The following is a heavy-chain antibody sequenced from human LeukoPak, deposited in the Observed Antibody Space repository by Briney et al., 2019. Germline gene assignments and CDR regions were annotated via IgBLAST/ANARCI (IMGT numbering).Heavy chain of an antibody. J-gene: IGHJ4*02. V-gene: IGHV3-21*01. CDR2: ISSSSSYI. CDR3: AGGVDFDY. Sequence: PGGSLRLSCAASGFTFSSNTMNWVRQAPGKGLEWVSCISSSSSYIYYADSMKGRFTISRDNAKNSLYLQMNSLRAEDTAVYYCAGGVDFDYWGQGTLVTVSS. CDR1: GFTFSSNT.